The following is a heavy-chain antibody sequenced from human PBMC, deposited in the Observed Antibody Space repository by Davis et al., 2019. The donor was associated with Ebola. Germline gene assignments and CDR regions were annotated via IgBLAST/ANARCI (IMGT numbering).Heavy chain of an antibody. CDR2: IRYDGSNK. V-gene: IGHV3-30*02. J-gene: IGHJ6*04. CDR3: AGAGYYYYGMDV. CDR1: GFTFSSYG. Sequence: GESLKISCAASGFTFSSYGMHWVRQAPGKGLEWVAFIRYDGSNKYYADSVKGRFTISRDNAKNSLYLQMNSLRAEDTAVYYCAGAGYYYYGMDVWGKGTTVTVSS.